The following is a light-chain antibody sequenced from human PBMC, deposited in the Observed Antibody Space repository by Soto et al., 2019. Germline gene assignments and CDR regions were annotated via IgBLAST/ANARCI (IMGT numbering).Light chain of an antibody. CDR2: ATS. J-gene: IGKJ4*01. Sequence: DIQMTQSPSSLSASVGDRVTITCRARQSITIYLNWYQQKPGKAPKLLIFATSSLQSGVPSRFSGSGSGTDFTLTISRLQAEDLAACYCQQSLTTPLTFGGGTKVEIK. CDR1: QSITIY. CDR3: QQSLTTPLT. V-gene: IGKV1-39*01.